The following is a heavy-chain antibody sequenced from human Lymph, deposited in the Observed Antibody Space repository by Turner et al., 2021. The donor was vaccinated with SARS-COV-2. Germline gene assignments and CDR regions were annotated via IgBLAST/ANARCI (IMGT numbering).Heavy chain of an antibody. J-gene: IGHJ6*02. D-gene: IGHD3-10*01. CDR3: ARDLVVYGMDV. V-gene: IGHV3-53*02. Sequence: EGQLVETGGGLIQPGGSLRLSWAASGLTFSSNYMTWVRQAPGKGLEWVSVIYSGGSTFYADSVKGRFTISRDNSKNTLYLQMNSLRAEDTAVYYCARDLVVYGMDVWGQGTTVTVSS. CDR1: GLTFSSNY. CDR2: IYSGGST.